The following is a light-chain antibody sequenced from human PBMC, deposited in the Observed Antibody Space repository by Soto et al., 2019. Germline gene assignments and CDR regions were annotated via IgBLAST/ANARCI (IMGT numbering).Light chain of an antibody. Sequence: QSVLTQPPSASGTPGQRVTISCSGSSSNIGSNTVNWYQQLPGTAPKLLIYNNNRRPSGVPDRFSGSKSGTSASLAISGLQSEDEADYYCAAWDDSLKGPVFGGGTQLTVL. V-gene: IGLV1-44*01. J-gene: IGLJ3*02. CDR3: AAWDDSLKGPV. CDR2: NNN. CDR1: SSNIGSNT.